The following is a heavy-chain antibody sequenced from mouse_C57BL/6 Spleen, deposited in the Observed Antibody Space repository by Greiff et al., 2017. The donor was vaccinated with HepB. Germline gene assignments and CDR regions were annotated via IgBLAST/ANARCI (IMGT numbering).Heavy chain of an antibody. V-gene: IGHV14-4*01. J-gene: IGHJ2*01. Sequence: EVKLMESGAELVRPGASVKLSCTASGFNIKDDYMHWVKQRPEQGLEWIGWIDPENGDTEYASKFQGKATITADTSSNTAYLQLSSLTSEDTAVYYCTTRYFDYWGQGTTLTVSS. CDR2: IDPENGDT. CDR3: TTRYFDY. CDR1: GFNIKDDY.